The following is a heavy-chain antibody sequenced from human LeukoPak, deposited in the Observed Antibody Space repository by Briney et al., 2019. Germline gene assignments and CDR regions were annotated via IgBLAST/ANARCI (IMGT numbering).Heavy chain of an antibody. CDR2: INHSGST. CDR1: GGSFSGYY. D-gene: IGHD6-19*01. J-gene: IGHJ4*02. V-gene: IGHV4-34*01. CDR3: ARLVAGNPKSFDY. Sequence: PSETLSLTCAVYGGSFSGYYWSWIRQPPGKGLEWIGEINHSGSTNYNPSLKSRVTISVDTSKNQFSLKLSSVTAADTAVYYCARLVAGNPKSFDYWGQGTLVTVSS.